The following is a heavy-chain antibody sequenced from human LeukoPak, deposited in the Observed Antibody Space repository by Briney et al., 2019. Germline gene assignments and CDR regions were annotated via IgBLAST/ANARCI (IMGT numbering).Heavy chain of an antibody. D-gene: IGHD5-18*01. J-gene: IGHJ1*01. CDR1: GFTFSSYG. V-gene: IGHV3-23*01. CDR3: AKGTQQFGFQH. CDR2: ISGSGAST. Sequence: GGSLRLSCAVSGFTFSSYGMSWVRQAPGKGLEWVSAISGSGASTYYADSVKGRFTISRDNSKNTPYLHMNSLRAEDTAIYYCAKGTQQFGFQHWGQGTLVTVSS.